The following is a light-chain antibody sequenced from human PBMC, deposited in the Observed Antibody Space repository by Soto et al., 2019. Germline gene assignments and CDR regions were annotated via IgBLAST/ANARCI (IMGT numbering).Light chain of an antibody. Sequence: DIQMTHSPFSLSAPVGDRVTITCRASQSISNYLNWYQQNQGKAPKLLIYAASTVQSEVPSRFSGSGSGTDFTLTISSLQPEDSATYYCQQSYGTPIIFGQGTRLDIK. CDR2: AAS. V-gene: IGKV1-39*01. CDR3: QQSYGTPII. CDR1: QSISNY. J-gene: IGKJ5*01.